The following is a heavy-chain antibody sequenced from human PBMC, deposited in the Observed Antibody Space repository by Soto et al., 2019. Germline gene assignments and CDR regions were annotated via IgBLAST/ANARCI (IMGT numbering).Heavy chain of an antibody. CDR2: IWYDGSNE. CDR3: ARRFSSGWYADY. V-gene: IGHV3-33*01. D-gene: IGHD6-19*01. J-gene: IGHJ4*02. Sequence: QVQLVESGGGVVQPGRSLRLSCAASGFTFSGYGMHWVRQAPGKGLEWVAVIWYDGSNENYADTVKGRFTISRDNSKNTLYLQMNSLRDEDTAVYYCARRFSSGWYADYWGQGTRVTVS. CDR1: GFTFSGYG.